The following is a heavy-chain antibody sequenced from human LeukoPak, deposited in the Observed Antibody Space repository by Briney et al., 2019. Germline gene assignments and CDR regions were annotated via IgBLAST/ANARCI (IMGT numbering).Heavy chain of an antibody. J-gene: IGHJ5*02. D-gene: IGHD6-13*01. CDR2: INHSGST. V-gene: IGHV4-34*01. Sequence: PSETLSLTCAVYGGSFSGYYWSWIRQPPGKGLEWIGEINHSGSTNYNPSLKSRVTISVDTSKNQFSLKLSSVTAADTAVYYCARGDSSSWRSGWFDPWGQGTLVTVSS. CDR1: GGSFSGYY. CDR3: ARGDSSSWRSGWFDP.